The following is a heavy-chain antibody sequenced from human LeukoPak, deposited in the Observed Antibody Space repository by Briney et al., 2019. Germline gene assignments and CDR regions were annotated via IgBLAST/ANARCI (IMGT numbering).Heavy chain of an antibody. CDR3: ARGGYYDSGGYPHYFDY. CDR2: IKRDGSEE. V-gene: IGHV3-7*03. CDR1: GFTFSDFL. Sequence: GGSLRLSCAASGFTFSDFLMGWVRQAPGKGLEWVANIKRDGSEEYYVDSVKGRFTISRDNAKSSVYLQMDSLGAEDTAIYYCARGGYYDSGGYPHYFDYWGQGALVTVSS. D-gene: IGHD3-22*01. J-gene: IGHJ4*02.